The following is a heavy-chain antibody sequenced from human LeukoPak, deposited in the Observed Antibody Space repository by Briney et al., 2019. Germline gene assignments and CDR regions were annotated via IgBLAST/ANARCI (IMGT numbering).Heavy chain of an antibody. CDR1: GYTLTELS. J-gene: IGHJ6*03. CDR3: ATWATGGDAHYYYYMDV. V-gene: IGHV1-24*01. CDR2: FDPEDTET. Sequence: ASVKVSCKVSGYTLTELSMHWVRQAPGKGLEWMGGFDPEDTETIYAQKFQGRVTMTEDTSTDTAYMELSSLRSEDTAVYYCATWATGGDAHYYYYMDVWGKGTTVTVSS. D-gene: IGHD3-16*01.